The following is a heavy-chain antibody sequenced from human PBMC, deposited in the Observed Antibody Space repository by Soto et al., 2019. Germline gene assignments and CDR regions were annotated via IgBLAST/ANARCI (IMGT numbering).Heavy chain of an antibody. CDR3: AREYTAWPLAYGLDV. CDR1: GFTFSTYS. J-gene: IGHJ6*02. Sequence: GGSLRLSCVGSGFTFSTYSINWVRQAPGKGLEWVSSIGSRSDIYYADSVKGRFTISRDNAKNSVSLQMNSLRAEDTAVYYCAREYTAWPLAYGLDVWGQGTTVTVS. V-gene: IGHV3-21*01. D-gene: IGHD2-2*02. CDR2: IGSRSDI.